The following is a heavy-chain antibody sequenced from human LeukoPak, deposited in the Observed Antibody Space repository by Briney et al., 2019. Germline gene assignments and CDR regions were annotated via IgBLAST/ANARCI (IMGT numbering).Heavy chain of an antibody. V-gene: IGHV1-46*01. Sequence: GASVKVSCKASGYTFTSYYMHWVRQAPGQGLEWMGIINPSGGSTSYAQKFQGRVTMTRDTSTSTVYMELSSLRSEDTAVYYCARDGLLGAAAGTGGYYYGMDVWGQGTTVTVSS. CDR3: ARDGLLGAAAGTGGYYYGMDV. CDR1: GYTFTSYY. D-gene: IGHD6-13*01. J-gene: IGHJ6*02. CDR2: INPSGGST.